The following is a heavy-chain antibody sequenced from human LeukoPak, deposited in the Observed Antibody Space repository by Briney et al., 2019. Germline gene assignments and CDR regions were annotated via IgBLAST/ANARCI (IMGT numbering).Heavy chain of an antibody. CDR1: GFTFSSYW. J-gene: IGHJ3*01. CDR3: ATDVGSGWSRHDAFHV. CDR2: INQDGAEK. D-gene: IGHD6-19*01. V-gene: IGHV3-7*01. Sequence: GGSLRLSCAASGFTFSSYWMTWVRQAPGKGLEWVANINQDGAEKYYVDSVKGRFTISRDNAKNSLYLQMHSLRAEDTAVYHCATDVGSGWSRHDAFHVWGQRTMVTVSS.